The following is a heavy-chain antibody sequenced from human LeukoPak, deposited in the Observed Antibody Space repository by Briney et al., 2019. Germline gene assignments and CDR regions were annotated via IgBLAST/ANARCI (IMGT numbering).Heavy chain of an antibody. CDR1: GFTFSSYA. D-gene: IGHD3-22*01. CDR2: ISGSGDST. Sequence: GSLRLSCAASGFTFSSYAMSWVCHAPGKGQEWVSVISGSGDSTNTTDSVKGRFTISRDNSKTTLYLQMNSLTAEDTAVYYCAKAAMIVVVITTGIDYWGQGNLVTVSS. J-gene: IGHJ4*02. CDR3: AKAAMIVVVITTGIDY. V-gene: IGHV3-23*01.